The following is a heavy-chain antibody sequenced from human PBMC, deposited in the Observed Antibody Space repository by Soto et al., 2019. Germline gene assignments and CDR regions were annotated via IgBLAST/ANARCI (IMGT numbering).Heavy chain of an antibody. CDR3: ARNVLWFGRPYYFDY. CDR2: IYYSGST. V-gene: IGHV4-31*03. CDR1: GGSISSGGYY. Sequence: SETLSLTCTVSGGSISSGGYYWSWIRQHPGKGLEWIGYIYYSGSTYYNPSLKSRVTISVDTSKNQFSLKLSSVTAADTALYYCARNVLWFGRPYYFDYWGQGSLVTVSS. J-gene: IGHJ4*02. D-gene: IGHD3-10*01.